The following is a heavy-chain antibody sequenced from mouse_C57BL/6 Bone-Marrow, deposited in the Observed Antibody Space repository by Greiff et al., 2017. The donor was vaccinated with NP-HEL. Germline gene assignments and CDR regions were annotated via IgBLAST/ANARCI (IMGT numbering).Heavy chain of an antibody. V-gene: IGHV5-17*01. CDR2: ISSGSSTI. J-gene: IGHJ1*03. CDR1: GFTFSDYG. CDR3: ARSFYYDYDGEYFDV. Sequence: EVKLMESGGGLVKPGGSLKLSCAASGFTFSDYGMHWVRQAPEKGLEWVAYISSGSSTIYYADTVKGRFTISRDNAKNTLFLQMTSLRSEDTAMYYCARSFYYDYDGEYFDVWGTGTTVTVSS. D-gene: IGHD2-4*01.